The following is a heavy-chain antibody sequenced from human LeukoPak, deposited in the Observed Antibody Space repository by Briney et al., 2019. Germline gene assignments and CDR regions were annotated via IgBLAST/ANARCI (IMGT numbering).Heavy chain of an antibody. CDR3: ARGIENYYDSSGYSY. CDR1: GGSFSAYY. D-gene: IGHD3-22*01. Sequence: PSETLSLTCAVYGGSFSAYYWSWIRQPPGKGLEWIGEINHSGSTHYNPSLKSRVTISVDTSKNQFSLKLSSVTAADTAVYYCARGIENYYDSSGYSYWGQGTLVTVSS. V-gene: IGHV4-34*01. J-gene: IGHJ4*02. CDR2: INHSGST.